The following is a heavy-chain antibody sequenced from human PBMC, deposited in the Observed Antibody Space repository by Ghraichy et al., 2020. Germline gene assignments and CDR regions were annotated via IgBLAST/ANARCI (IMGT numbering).Heavy chain of an antibody. Sequence: SGPTLVKPTQTLTLTCTFSGFSLSSSGMGVGWIRQPPGKALEWLALIYWDDDKRYSPSLKSRLTITKDTSKNQVVLRMTNMDPEDTATYYCAHRLEPTHYDYWGQGTLVTVSS. CDR1: GFSLSSSGMG. CDR3: AHRLEPTHYDY. V-gene: IGHV2-5*02. D-gene: IGHD1-1*01. CDR2: IYWDDDK. J-gene: IGHJ4*02.